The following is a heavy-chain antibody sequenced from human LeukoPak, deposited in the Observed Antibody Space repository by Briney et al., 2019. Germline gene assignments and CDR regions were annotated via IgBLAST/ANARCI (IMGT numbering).Heavy chain of an antibody. D-gene: IGHD3-3*01. Sequence: SVNVSCKASGGTFSSYAISWVRQAPGQGLEWMGGIIPIFGTANYAQKFQGRVTITADESTSTAYMELSSLRSEDTAVYYCASIGIFGVVINYYYGMDVWGQGTTVTVSS. CDR2: IIPIFGTA. CDR3: ASIGIFGVVINYYYGMDV. V-gene: IGHV1-69*13. J-gene: IGHJ6*02. CDR1: GGTFSSYA.